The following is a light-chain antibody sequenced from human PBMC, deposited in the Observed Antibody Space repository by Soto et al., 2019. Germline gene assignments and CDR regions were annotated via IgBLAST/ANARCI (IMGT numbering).Light chain of an antibody. Sequence: DIQMTQSPSTLPASVGDRVTITCRASQSISTWSAWYQQKPGKAPKLLIYDASSLESGVPSRFGGGGSGTEFTLTTSSLQPDDFAIDYGQQYINYAWAFSQGTMVDIK. J-gene: IGKJ1*01. CDR1: QSISTW. V-gene: IGKV1-5*01. CDR3: QQYINYAWA. CDR2: DAS.